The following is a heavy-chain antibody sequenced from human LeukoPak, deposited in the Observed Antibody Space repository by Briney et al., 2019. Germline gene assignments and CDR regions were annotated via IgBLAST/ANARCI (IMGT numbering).Heavy chain of an antibody. V-gene: IGHV3-7*01. Sequence: PGGSLRLSCAASGFTFSGYWMSWVRQAPGKGLEWVANIKQDGSEKCYVDSVKGRFTISRDNAKNSLYLQMNSLRAEDTAVYYCARLREIPVFGVVTKSTSYFDYWGQGTLVTVSS. CDR1: GFTFSGYW. CDR3: ARLREIPVFGVVTKSTSYFDY. D-gene: IGHD3-3*01. CDR2: IKQDGSEK. J-gene: IGHJ4*02.